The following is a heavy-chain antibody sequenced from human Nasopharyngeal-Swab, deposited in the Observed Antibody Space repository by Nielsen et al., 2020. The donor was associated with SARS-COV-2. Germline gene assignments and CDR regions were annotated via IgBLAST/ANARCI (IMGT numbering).Heavy chain of an antibody. D-gene: IGHD2-2*01. V-gene: IGHV4-34*01. Sequence: IRQPPGKGPAWIAEINHSGSTNYNPSLKSRVTLSVDTSMNQVSLEVSSVTAADTAVYYCARGLSGIVPAPILGLGPYYYYYYMDVWGKGTTVTVSS. CDR2: INHSGST. CDR3: ARGLSGIVPAPILGLGPYYYYYYMDV. J-gene: IGHJ6*03.